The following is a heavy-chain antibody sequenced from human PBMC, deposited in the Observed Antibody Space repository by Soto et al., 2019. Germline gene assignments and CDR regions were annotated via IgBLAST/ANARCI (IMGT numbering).Heavy chain of an antibody. Sequence: SETLSLTCTVSGGSISTYYWSWIRRSPDKGLERIGYIYRTGSTHYNPSLNSRAAISLGTSRNQFSLQLNSVTAADTAVYFCARQIGDDPFDIWGQGTMVTVSS. CDR3: ARQIGDDPFDI. CDR2: IYRTGST. V-gene: IGHV4-4*09. D-gene: IGHD3-3*01. J-gene: IGHJ3*02. CDR1: GGSISTYY.